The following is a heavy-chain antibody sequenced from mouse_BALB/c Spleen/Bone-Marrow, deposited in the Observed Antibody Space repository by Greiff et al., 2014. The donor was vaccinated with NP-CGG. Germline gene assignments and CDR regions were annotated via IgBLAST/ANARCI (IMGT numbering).Heavy chain of an antibody. CDR2: INSGGTNT. CDR1: GFTFSSYG. J-gene: IGHJ4*01. V-gene: IGHV5-6*01. D-gene: IGHD2-12*01. CDR3: TRRGIYDERTAMDY. Sequence: VQLKQSGGDLAYPGGSLKLSCAASGFTFSSYGMSWVRQTPDTRLEWVAAINSGGTNTYYPDSMKGRFAISRDNAKNTLYLQMSSLRSEDTAMYYCTRRGIYDERTAMDYWGRGTSVTVPS.